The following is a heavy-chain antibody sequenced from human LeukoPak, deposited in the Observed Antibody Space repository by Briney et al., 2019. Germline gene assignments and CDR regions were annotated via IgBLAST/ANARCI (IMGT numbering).Heavy chain of an antibody. CDR1: GYSFTSYW. Sequence: GESLKISCKGSGYSFTSYWIGWGRQMPGKGLEWMGVIYPGDSDTRYSPSFQGQVTISADKSISTAYLQWSSLKASDTAMYYCARSIPAVQTYSSFGGYYGMDVWGQGTTVTVSS. CDR2: IYPGDSDT. D-gene: IGHD6-6*01. J-gene: IGHJ6*02. V-gene: IGHV5-51*01. CDR3: ARSIPAVQTYSSFGGYYGMDV.